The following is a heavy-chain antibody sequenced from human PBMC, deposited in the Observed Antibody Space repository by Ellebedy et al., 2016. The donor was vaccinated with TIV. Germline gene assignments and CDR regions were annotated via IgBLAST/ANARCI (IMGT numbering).Heavy chain of an antibody. CDR2: IFSGGST. V-gene: IGHV3-53*01. CDR1: GFTVGSNY. CDR3: ASKDSVI. D-gene: IGHD3-10*01. J-gene: IGHJ4*02. Sequence: GGSLRLSCAASGFTVGSNYMTWVRQAPGKGLECASVIFSGGSTYYADSVKGRFTISRDSSKNTLYLQMNSLRVEDTAVYFCASKDSVIWGQGTLVTVSS.